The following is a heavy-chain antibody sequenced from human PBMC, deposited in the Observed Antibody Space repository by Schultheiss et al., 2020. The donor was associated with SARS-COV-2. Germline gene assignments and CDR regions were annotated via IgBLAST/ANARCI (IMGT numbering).Heavy chain of an antibody. Sequence: SCAASGFSFSGTGMHWVRQAPGKGLEWVSTISGGGGTTYYADSVKGRFTISRDNSKNTLYLQMNSLRAEDTAVYYCARDGYSSSGLDYWGQGTLVTVSS. CDR1: GFSFSGTG. V-gene: IGHV3-23*01. J-gene: IGHJ4*02. CDR2: ISGGGGTT. CDR3: ARDGYSSSGLDY. D-gene: IGHD6-13*01.